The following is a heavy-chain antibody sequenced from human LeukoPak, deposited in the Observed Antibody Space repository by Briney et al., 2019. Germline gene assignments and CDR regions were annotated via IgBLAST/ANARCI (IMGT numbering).Heavy chain of an antibody. Sequence: GGSLRLSCAASGFTFSSYAMSWVRQAPGKGLEWVSAISGSGGSTYYADSVKGRFTISRDNSKNTLYLQMNSLRAEDTAVYYCAKDTSATGYSSVVDYWGQGTLVTVSS. CDR1: GFTFSSYA. V-gene: IGHV3-23*01. CDR3: AKDTSATGYSSVVDY. D-gene: IGHD6-19*01. CDR2: ISGSGGST. J-gene: IGHJ4*02.